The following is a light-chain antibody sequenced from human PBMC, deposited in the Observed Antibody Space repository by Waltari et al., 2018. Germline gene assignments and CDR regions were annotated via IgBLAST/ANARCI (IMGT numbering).Light chain of an antibody. CDR3: SSYGPSFVV. J-gene: IGLJ2*01. CDR2: DVI. Sequence: QSALTQPASVSGSPGQSITISCTGTSSDVGADNFVSWYQHHPGKAPQLMIYDVIIRPSGVSTRFSGSKSGNTASLTISGLQADDEADYYCSSYGPSFVVFGGGTKLTVL. CDR1: SSDVGADNF. V-gene: IGLV2-14*03.